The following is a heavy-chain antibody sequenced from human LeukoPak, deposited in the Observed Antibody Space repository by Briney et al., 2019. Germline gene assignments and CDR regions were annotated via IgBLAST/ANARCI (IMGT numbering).Heavy chain of an antibody. Sequence: GGSLRLSCAASGFTFSSHWMHWVRQAPGKGLVWVSRINSDGSSISYADSVKGRFTISRDNAKNTLYLQMNSLRAEDTAVYYCARKPLRYYGMDVWGQGTTVTVSS. CDR2: INSDGSSI. CDR1: GFTFSSHW. V-gene: IGHV3-74*01. CDR3: ARKPLRYYGMDV. J-gene: IGHJ6*02.